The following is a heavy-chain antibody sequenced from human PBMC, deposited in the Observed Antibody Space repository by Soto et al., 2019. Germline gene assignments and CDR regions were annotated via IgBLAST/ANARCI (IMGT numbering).Heavy chain of an antibody. CDR2: MNPNSGNT. D-gene: IGHD2-2*01. J-gene: IGHJ6*03. Sequence: ASVKVSCKASGYTFTSYDINWVRQATGQGLEWMGWMNPNSGNTGYAQKFQGRVTMTRNTSISTAYMELSSLRSEDTAVYYCARGLYCSSTSCPDYYYYYYMDVWGKGTTVTVSS. CDR1: GYTFTSYD. V-gene: IGHV1-8*01. CDR3: ARGLYCSSTSCPDYYYYYYMDV.